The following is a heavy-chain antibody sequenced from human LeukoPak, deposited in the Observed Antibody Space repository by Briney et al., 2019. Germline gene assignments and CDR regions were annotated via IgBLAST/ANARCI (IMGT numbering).Heavy chain of an antibody. Sequence: GGSLRLSCAASGFTFSSYSMNWVRQAPGKGLEWVSSISSSSSYIYYADSVKGRFTISRDNAKNSLYLQMNSLRAEDTAVYYCARAGYCSSTSCYPLDYWGRGTLVTVSS. CDR2: ISSSSSYI. J-gene: IGHJ4*02. V-gene: IGHV3-21*01. CDR3: ARAGYCSSTSCYPLDY. D-gene: IGHD2-2*03. CDR1: GFTFSSYS.